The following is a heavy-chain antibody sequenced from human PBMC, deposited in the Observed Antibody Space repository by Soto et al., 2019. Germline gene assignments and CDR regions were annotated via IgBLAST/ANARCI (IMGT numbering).Heavy chain of an antibody. Sequence: ASVKVSCKASGYTFTSYAMHWVRQAPGQRLEWMGWINAGNGNTKYSQKFQGRVTITRDTSASTAYMELSSMRSEDTAVYYCARDPSYYGMDVWGQGTTVTVSS. V-gene: IGHV1-3*01. J-gene: IGHJ6*02. CDR2: INAGNGNT. CDR3: ARDPSYYGMDV. CDR1: GYTFTSYA.